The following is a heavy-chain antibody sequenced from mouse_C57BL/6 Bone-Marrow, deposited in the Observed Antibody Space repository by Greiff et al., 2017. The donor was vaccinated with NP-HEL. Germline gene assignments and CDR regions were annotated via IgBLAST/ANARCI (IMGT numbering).Heavy chain of an antibody. J-gene: IGHJ4*01. D-gene: IGHD2-5*01. CDR3: ARPGYSNYDAMDY. Sequence: QVQLKQSGAELARPGASVKLSCKASGYTFTSYGISWVKQRTGQGLEWIGEIYPRSGNTYYTEKFKGKATLTADKSSSTAYMELRSLTSEDSAVYFCARPGYSNYDAMDYWGQGTSVTVSS. CDR2: IYPRSGNT. CDR1: GYTFTSYG. V-gene: IGHV1-81*01.